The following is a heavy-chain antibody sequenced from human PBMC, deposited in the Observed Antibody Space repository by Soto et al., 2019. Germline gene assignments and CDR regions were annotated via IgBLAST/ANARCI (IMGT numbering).Heavy chain of an antibody. CDR1: GFNFDDYA. D-gene: IGHD6-19*01. CDR3: AKENLGYSSDLYDDACDI. CDR2: ISWNSGSI. J-gene: IGHJ3*02. Sequence: EVQLVESGGGLVQPGRSLRLSCAASGFNFDDYAMHWVRQAPGKGLEWVSGISWNSGSIGYADSVKGRFTISRDNAKNSLYLQMNRLRAEDTALYYCAKENLGYSSDLYDDACDIWGQGTMVTVSS. V-gene: IGHV3-9*01.